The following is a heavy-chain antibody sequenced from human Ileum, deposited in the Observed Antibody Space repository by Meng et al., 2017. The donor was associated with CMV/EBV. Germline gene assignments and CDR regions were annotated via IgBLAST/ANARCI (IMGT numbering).Heavy chain of an antibody. V-gene: IGHV3-23*01. D-gene: IGHD2-21*02. J-gene: IGHJ2*01. Sequence: YAMNWVRQAPGKGLEWVSSISNSGANNIYSADSVKGRFTISRDLSKNMVYLQMDSLRAEDTAVYYCAKGLPLAYCGGACYPNWYFDLWGRGTLVTVSS. CDR1: YA. CDR3: AKGLPLAYCGGACYPNWYFDL. CDR2: ISNSGANNI.